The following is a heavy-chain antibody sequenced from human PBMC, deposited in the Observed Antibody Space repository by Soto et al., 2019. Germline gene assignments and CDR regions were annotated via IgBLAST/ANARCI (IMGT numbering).Heavy chain of an antibody. Sequence: SETLSLTCTVSGGSISSDDYYWSWLRQAPGKEREGIGYIYYSGSTYYNPSLKSRVTISVDTSKNQFSLKLSSVTAADTAVYYCASNSYGYTLYDYWGQGTLVTVSS. D-gene: IGHD5-18*01. CDR1: GGSISSDDYY. CDR3: ASNSYGYTLYDY. CDR2: IYYSGST. V-gene: IGHV4-30-4*01. J-gene: IGHJ4*02.